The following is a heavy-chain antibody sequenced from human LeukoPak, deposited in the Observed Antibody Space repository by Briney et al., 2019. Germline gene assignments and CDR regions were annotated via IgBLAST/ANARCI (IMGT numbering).Heavy chain of an antibody. J-gene: IGHJ4*02. D-gene: IGHD6-19*01. CDR1: GFTFRSYE. V-gene: IGHV3-48*03. Sequence: QLWGSLRLSCAASGFTFRSYEMKWVRQPPGKGLEWVSYIISSGSTIYYADSVKGRFTISRDNAKNSLYLQMNSLRAEDTAVYYCARDPSGRQSSGWNYFDYWGQGTLVTVSS. CDR3: ARDPSGRQSSGWNYFDY. CDR2: IISSGSTI.